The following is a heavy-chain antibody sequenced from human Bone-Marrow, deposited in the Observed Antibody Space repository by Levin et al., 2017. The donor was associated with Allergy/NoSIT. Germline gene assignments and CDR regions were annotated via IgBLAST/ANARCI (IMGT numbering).Heavy chain of an antibody. Sequence: GESLKISCSASGFTFSDYYMSWIRQAPGKGPEWISYISTTSSYTNYADSVKGRFTISRDNAKSSLNLQMKSLRAEDTAVYYCARDKLGGDSGYTSFDAFDLWGQGTLVTVSS. CDR1: GFTFSDYY. J-gene: IGHJ3*01. D-gene: IGHD5-12*01. CDR3: ARDKLGGDSGYTSFDAFDL. CDR2: ISTTSSYT. V-gene: IGHV3-11*05.